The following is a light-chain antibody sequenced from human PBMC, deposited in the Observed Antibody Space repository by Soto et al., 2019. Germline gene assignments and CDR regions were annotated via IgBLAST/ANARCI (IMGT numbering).Light chain of an antibody. J-gene: IGKJ5*01. CDR2: GAS. V-gene: IGKV3-20*01. CDR1: QSVDNNY. CDR3: QQYGTPRSVT. Sequence: EIVLTQSPGTLSLSPGEEATLSCRASQSVDNNYLAWYQQKPGQTPRLIIYGASGRADGIPHRFSGSGFGTEFTLTISKVEPEDFAVYYCQQYGTPRSVTFGQGTRLDI.